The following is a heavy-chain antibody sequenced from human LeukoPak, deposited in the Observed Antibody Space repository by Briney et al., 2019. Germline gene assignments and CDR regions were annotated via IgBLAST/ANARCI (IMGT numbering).Heavy chain of an antibody. D-gene: IGHD3-22*01. CDR2: ISSSSSYI. V-gene: IGHV3-21*01. Sequence: PGGSLRLSCAASGFMFSGYSMNWVRQAPGKGLEWVSSISSSSSYIYYADSVKGRFTISRDNAKNSLYLQMNSLRAEDTAVYYCARDSDVVGSKGYDSSGYPYWYFDLWGRGTLVTVSS. CDR3: ARDSDVVGSKGYDSSGYPYWYFDL. J-gene: IGHJ2*01. CDR1: GFMFSGYS.